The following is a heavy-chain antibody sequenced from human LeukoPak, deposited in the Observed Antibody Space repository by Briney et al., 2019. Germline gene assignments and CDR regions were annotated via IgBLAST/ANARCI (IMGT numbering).Heavy chain of an antibody. CDR3: AKGVRFLDWWILDY. CDR1: GFTFSYYA. V-gene: IGHV3-23*01. CDR2: ISGSVNT. D-gene: IGHD3-9*01. Sequence: PGGSLRLSCAASGFTFSYYAMSWVRQAPGRGLEWVSGISGSVNTYYADSVKGRFTISRDNSKNTLYLQMSSLRAEDTAIYYCAKGVRFLDWWILDYWGQGSLVTVSS. J-gene: IGHJ4*02.